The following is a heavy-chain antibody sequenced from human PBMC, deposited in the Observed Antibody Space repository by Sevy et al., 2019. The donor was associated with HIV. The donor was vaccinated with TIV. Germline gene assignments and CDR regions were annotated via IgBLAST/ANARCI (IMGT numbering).Heavy chain of an antibody. CDR2: ISYDGSNK. CDR3: ARDQHDYGGNIRTGWFDP. D-gene: IGHD4-17*01. J-gene: IGHJ5*02. V-gene: IGHV3-30-3*01. Sequence: GGSLRLSCAASGFTFSSYAMHWVRQAPGKGLEWVVVISYDGSNKYYADSVKGRFTISRDNSKNTLYLQMNSLRVEDTAVYYCARDQHDYGGNIRTGWFDPWGQGTLVTVSS. CDR1: GFTFSSYA.